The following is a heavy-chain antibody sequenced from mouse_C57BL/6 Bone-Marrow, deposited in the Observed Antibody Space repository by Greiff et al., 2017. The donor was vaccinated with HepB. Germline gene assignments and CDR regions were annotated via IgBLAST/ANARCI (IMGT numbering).Heavy chain of an antibody. CDR2: IYPGDGDT. V-gene: IGHV1-82*01. CDR3: ARMVYFDY. J-gene: IGHJ2*01. Sequence: QVQLKESGPELVKPGASVKISCKASGYAFSSSWMNWVKQRPGKGLEWIGRIYPGDGDTNYNGKFKGKATLTADKSSSTAYMQLSSLTSEDSAVYFCARMVYFDYWGQGTTLTVSS. D-gene: IGHD2-3*01. CDR1: GYAFSSSW.